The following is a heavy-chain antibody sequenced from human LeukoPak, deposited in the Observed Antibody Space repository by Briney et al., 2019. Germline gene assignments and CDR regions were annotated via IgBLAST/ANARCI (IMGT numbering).Heavy chain of an antibody. Sequence: ASVKVSCKASGYTFTNYAMHWVRQAPGQGLEWMGWINAGNGNTKYSQKFQGRVTITRDTSASTAYMELSSLRSEDTAVYYCARDQEVAGLDYWGQGTLVTVSS. D-gene: IGHD6-19*01. V-gene: IGHV1-3*01. J-gene: IGHJ4*02. CDR1: GYTFTNYA. CDR3: ARDQEVAGLDY. CDR2: INAGNGNT.